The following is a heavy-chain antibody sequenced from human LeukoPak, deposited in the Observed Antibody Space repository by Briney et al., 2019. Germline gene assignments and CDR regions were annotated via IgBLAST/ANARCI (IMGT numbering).Heavy chain of an antibody. CDR3: ARVFPAAGLDY. Sequence: GGSQRLSCAASGFTFSSYSMNWVRQAPGKGLEWVANIKQDGSEKYYVDSVKGRFTISRDNAKNSLYLQMNSLRAEDTAVYYCARVFPAAGLDYWGQGTLVTVSS. CDR2: IKQDGSEK. V-gene: IGHV3-7*01. D-gene: IGHD1-14*01. J-gene: IGHJ4*02. CDR1: GFTFSSYS.